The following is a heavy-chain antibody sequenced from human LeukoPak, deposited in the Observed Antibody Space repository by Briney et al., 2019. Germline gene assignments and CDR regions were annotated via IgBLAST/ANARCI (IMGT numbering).Heavy chain of an antibody. Sequence: SETLSLTCTVSGGSISSYYWSWIRQPPGKGLEWIGYIYYSGSTNYNPSLKSRVTISVDTSKNQFSLKLSSVTAADTAVYYCARRLGGHYYFDYWGQGTLVTVSS. V-gene: IGHV4-59*01. D-gene: IGHD6-19*01. CDR3: ARRLGGHYYFDY. J-gene: IGHJ4*02. CDR2: IYYSGST. CDR1: GGSISSYY.